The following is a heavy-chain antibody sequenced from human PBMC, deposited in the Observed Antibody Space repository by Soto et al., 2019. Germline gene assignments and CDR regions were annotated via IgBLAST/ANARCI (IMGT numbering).Heavy chain of an antibody. CDR2: IYYSGSP. D-gene: IGHD6-19*01. CDR3: AVPAASVAGASGSYYYYGMDV. V-gene: IGHV4-39*01. J-gene: IGHJ6*02. Sequence: SETLSLTSTVSGGSISSSSYYWGWIRQPPGKGLEWIGYIYYSGSPYYNPSLKSRVTISVDTSKNQFSLKLSSVTAADTAVYYCAVPAASVAGASGSYYYYGMDVWGQGTTVTVSS. CDR1: GGSISSSSYY.